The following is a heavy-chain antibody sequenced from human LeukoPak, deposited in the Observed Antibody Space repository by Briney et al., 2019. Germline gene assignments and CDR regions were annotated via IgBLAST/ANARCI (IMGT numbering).Heavy chain of an antibody. CDR3: GIYFVGGGGRGT. Sequence: SETLSLTCTVSGASISSGDYHWSWIRQHPGKGLEWIGNDGSTSYNPSLKSRLPLSVDTSNNHFSLRLSSVTAADTAIYYWGIYFVGGGGRGTWGQGTLVTVSS. CDR1: GASISSGDYH. V-gene: IGHV4-31*03. CDR2: DGST. J-gene: IGHJ4*02. D-gene: IGHD2-21*01.